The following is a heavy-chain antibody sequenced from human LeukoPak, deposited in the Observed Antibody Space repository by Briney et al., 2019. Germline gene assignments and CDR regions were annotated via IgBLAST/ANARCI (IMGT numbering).Heavy chain of an antibody. V-gene: IGHV3-48*01. J-gene: IGHJ4*02. Sequence: GGSLRLSCAASGFTFSSYSMNWVRQAPGKGLEWVSYISSSSSTIYYADSVKGRFTISRDNAKNSLYLQMNSLRAKDTAVYYCAREYYYDSSGTFDYWGQGTLVTVSS. CDR1: GFTFSSYS. D-gene: IGHD3-22*01. CDR3: AREYYYDSSGTFDY. CDR2: ISSSSSTI.